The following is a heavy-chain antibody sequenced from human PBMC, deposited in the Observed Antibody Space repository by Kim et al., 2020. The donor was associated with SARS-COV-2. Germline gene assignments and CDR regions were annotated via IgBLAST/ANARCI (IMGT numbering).Heavy chain of an antibody. Sequence: NNKYYADSVMGRFTISRDNSNDMFYLRMRSVRAEDTAVYYCTRAVGPFDYWGQGTLVTVSS. J-gene: IGHJ4*02. CDR2: NNK. V-gene: IGHV3-33*01. D-gene: IGHD2-15*01. CDR3: TRAVGPFDY.